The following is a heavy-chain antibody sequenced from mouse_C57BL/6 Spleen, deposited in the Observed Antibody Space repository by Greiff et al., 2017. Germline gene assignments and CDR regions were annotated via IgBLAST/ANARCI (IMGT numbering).Heavy chain of an antibody. J-gene: IGHJ1*03. CDR1: GYSITSGYY. CDR2: ISYDGSN. V-gene: IGHV3-6*01. Sequence: EVHLVESGPGLVKPSQSLSLTCSVTGYSITSGYYWNWIRQFPGNKLEWLGYISYDGSNNYNPSLKNRISLTRDTSKNQVFLKLNSVTTEDTATYYCARDYYGSSPRWYFDGWGTGTTVTVSS. D-gene: IGHD1-1*01. CDR3: ARDYYGSSPRWYFDG.